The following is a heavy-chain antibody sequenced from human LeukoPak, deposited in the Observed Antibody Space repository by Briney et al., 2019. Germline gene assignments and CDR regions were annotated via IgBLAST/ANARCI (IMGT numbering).Heavy chain of an antibody. V-gene: IGHV4-59*02. J-gene: IGHJ5*02. CDR3: TRGHWGLQS. D-gene: IGHD7-27*01. CDR1: GASVTDYY. Sequence: PSETLSLTCTVSGASVTDYYWSWIRQSPGKGLEWISYIHHSGNSDYNPSLRSRVTTSLDTPQNQFSLNLISVTAADTAVYYCTRGHWGLQSWSQGTLVTVSS. CDR2: IHHSGNS.